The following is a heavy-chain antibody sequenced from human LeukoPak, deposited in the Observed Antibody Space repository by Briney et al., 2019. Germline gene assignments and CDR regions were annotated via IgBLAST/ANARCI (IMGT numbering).Heavy chain of an antibody. J-gene: IGHJ5*02. CDR1: GLTFCNNW. CDR3: ARDVPHNWFDT. Sequence: GGSLRLSCAASGLTFCNNWMHWVRQGPGKGLVWISRINSDGGGAIYADSVKGRFTVSRGNAKNTLYLQMNSLRAEDTAVYYCARDVPHNWFDTWGQGTLVTVSS. CDR2: INSDGGGA. V-gene: IGHV3-74*01.